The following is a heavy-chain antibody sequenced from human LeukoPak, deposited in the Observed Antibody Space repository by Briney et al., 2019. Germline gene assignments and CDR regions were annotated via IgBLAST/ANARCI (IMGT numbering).Heavy chain of an antibody. D-gene: IGHD4-17*01. V-gene: IGHV4-59*01. J-gene: IGHJ3*02. CDR1: GGSISSYY. Sequence: SETLSLTCTVSGGSISSYYWSWIRQPPGKGLEWIGYIYYSGSTNYNPSLKSRVTISVDTSKNQFSLKLSSVTAADTAVYYCARDGYKLFGYDYGDRLRAFDIWGQGTMATVSS. CDR2: IYYSGST. CDR3: ARDGYKLFGYDYGDRLRAFDI.